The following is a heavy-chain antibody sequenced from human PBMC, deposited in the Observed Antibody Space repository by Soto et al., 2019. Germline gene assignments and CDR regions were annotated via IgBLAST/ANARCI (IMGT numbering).Heavy chain of an antibody. CDR1: VGSFSGYY. D-gene: IGHD6-6*01. CDR2: INHSGST. Sequence: SETLSLTCAVYVGSFSGYYWSWIRQPPGKGLEWIGEINHSGSTNYNPSLKSRVTISVDTSKNQFSLKLSSVTAADTAVYYCARGFGSSSSFDYWGQGTLVTVSS. CDR3: ARGFGSSSSFDY. V-gene: IGHV4-34*01. J-gene: IGHJ4*02.